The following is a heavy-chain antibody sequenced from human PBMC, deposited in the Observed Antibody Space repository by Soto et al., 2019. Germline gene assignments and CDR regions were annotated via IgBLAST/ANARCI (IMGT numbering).Heavy chain of an antibody. J-gene: IGHJ6*02. CDR2: IIPIFGTA. Sequence: QVQLVQSGAEVKKPGSSVKVSCKASGGTFSSYAISWVRQAPGQGLEWMGGIIPIFGTADYAQKFQGRVTLTXDXTTSTAYVELSSLRSEDTAVYYCAKTPENYYYGMDVWGQGTTVTVSS. V-gene: IGHV1-69*05. CDR1: GGTFSSYA. CDR3: AKTPENYYYGMDV.